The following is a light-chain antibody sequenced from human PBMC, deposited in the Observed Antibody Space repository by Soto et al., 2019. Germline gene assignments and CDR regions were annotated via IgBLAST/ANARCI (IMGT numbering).Light chain of an antibody. Sequence: QSALTQPASVSGSPGPSITISCTGTSSDVGAYNYVSWYEQHPGKAPKLMIYEVSNRPSGVSNRFSGSKSGNTASLTISGLQAEDEADYYCSSYTYSSTVVFGGGTKLTVL. CDR3: SSYTYSSTVV. CDR2: EVS. V-gene: IGLV2-14*01. CDR1: SSDVGAYNY. J-gene: IGLJ2*01.